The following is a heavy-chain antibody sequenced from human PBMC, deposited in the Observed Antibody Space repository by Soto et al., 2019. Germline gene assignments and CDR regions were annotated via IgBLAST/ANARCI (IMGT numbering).Heavy chain of an antibody. CDR1: GGTFSSYG. CDR2: ISAYNGNT. D-gene: IGHD3-22*01. Sequence: ASVKVSCKASGGTFSSYGISWVRQAPGQGLEWMGWISAYNGNTNYAQKLQGRVTMTTDTSTSTAYMELRSLRSDDTAVYYCARWDYYDSSGSAFDIWGQGTMVTVSS. CDR3: ARWDYYDSSGSAFDI. J-gene: IGHJ3*02. V-gene: IGHV1-18*04.